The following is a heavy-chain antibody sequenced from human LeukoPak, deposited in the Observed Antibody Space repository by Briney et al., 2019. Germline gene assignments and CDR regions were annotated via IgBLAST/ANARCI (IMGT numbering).Heavy chain of an antibody. D-gene: IGHD3/OR15-3a*01. J-gene: IGHJ4*02. Sequence: GGSLRLSFAASGFTFSSYGMHWVRQAPGKGLEWVAFIRYDGSNKYYADSVKGRFTISRDNSKNTLYLQMNSLRAEDTAVYYCAKDRTGAGGTFDYWGQGTLVTVSS. V-gene: IGHV3-30*02. CDR1: GFTFSSYG. CDR2: IRYDGSNK. CDR3: AKDRTGAGGTFDY.